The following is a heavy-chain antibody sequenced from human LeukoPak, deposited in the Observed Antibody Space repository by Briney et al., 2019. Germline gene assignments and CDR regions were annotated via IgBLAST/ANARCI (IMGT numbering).Heavy chain of an antibody. D-gene: IGHD5-24*01. CDR1: GGSISPYY. CDR2: IYYSGST. V-gene: IGHV4-59*01. Sequence: PSETLSLPCTVSGGSISPYYWSWIRQPPGKGLEWIGYIYYSGSTNYNPSLKSRVIISVDTSKNQFSLKLSSVTAADTAVYYCAKYGYNYAFDIWGQGTMVTVSS. CDR3: AKYGYNYAFDI. J-gene: IGHJ3*02.